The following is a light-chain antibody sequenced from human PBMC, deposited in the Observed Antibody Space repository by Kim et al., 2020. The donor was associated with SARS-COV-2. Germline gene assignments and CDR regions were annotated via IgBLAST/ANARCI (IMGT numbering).Light chain of an antibody. CDR1: QDISNY. V-gene: IGKV1-33*01. CDR3: QQYDNLSSLT. CDR2: DAS. Sequence: SVGDRVTITCQASQDISNYLNWYQQKPGKAPKLLIYDASNLETGVPSRFSGSGSGTDFTFTISSLQPEDIATYYCQQYDNLSSLTFGGGTKVDIK. J-gene: IGKJ4*01.